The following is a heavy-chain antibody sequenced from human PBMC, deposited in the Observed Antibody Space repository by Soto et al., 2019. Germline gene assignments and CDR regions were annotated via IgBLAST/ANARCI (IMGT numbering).Heavy chain of an antibody. CDR2: IGTDNSKSI. J-gene: IGHJ4*02. D-gene: IGHD3-16*01. Sequence: EVQLVESGGGLVQPGGSLRLSCAASGFTFSGYNMNWVRQAPGRGLEWVSYIGTDNSKSIYYADSVKGRFTISRDNAKNSLYLQMNSLRAEDTAVYYCARDLWDCLPGGESDFWGQGTLVTVSS. CDR3: ARDLWDCLPGGESDF. V-gene: IGHV3-48*01. CDR1: GFTFSGYN.